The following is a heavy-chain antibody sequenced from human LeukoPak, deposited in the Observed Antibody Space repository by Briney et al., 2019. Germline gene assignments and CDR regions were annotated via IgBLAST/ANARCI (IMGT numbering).Heavy chain of an antibody. D-gene: IGHD6-6*01. J-gene: IGHJ6*03. CDR2: ISHDGSNK. Sequence: PVRSLRLSCAASGFTVSICAMHWVREAPGKRLEWVAVISHDGSNKYYADSVKGRFTISRDNSKNTLYLQMNSPRAEDTAVYYCARDSPSRDSSDYMDVWGKGTTVTVSS. CDR3: ARDSPSRDSSDYMDV. CDR1: GFTVSICA. V-gene: IGHV3-30*01.